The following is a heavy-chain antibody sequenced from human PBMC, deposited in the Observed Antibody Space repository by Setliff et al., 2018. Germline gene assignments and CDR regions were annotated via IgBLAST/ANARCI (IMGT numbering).Heavy chain of an antibody. CDR1: GDSISDISYY. CDR2: IYYSGTT. CDR3: ASRRTGPGGWFDP. V-gene: IGHV4-39*01. J-gene: IGHJ5*02. Sequence: PSETLSLTCTISGDSISDISYYWGFIRQSPGKGPEWIGTIYYSGTTYYSPSLKSRVTISVDTSKNQFSLKLTSVTAADTAIYYCASRRTGPGGWFDPWGQGTLVTVSS. D-gene: IGHD1-26*01.